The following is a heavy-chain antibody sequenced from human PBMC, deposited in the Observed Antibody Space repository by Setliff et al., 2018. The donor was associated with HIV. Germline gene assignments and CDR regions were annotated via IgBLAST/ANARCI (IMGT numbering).Heavy chain of an antibody. J-gene: IGHJ3*02. Sequence: SETLSLTCTVSGASMSSGDYYWSWIRQPPGKGLEWIGYIYYSGNSYYNPSLKSRVTLAVDTSKNQFSLKVNSVTAADTAVYYCAREVNIPVRGTTDDAFDIWGQGTMVTVSS. D-gene: IGHD3-10*01. V-gene: IGHV4-30-4*08. CDR2: IYYSGNS. CDR3: AREVNIPVRGTTDDAFDI. CDR1: GASMSSGDYY.